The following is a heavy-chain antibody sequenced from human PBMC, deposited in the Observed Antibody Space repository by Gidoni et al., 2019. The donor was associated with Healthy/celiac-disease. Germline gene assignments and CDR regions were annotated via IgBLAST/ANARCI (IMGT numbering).Heavy chain of an antibody. CDR3: ARDPARGDGYNYTDY. CDR2: IIPIFGTA. D-gene: IGHD5-12*01. Sequence: MGGIIPIFGTANYAQKFQGRVTITADESTSTAYMELSSLRSEDTAVYYCARDPARGDGYNYTDYWGQGTLVTVSS. V-gene: IGHV1-69*01. J-gene: IGHJ4*02.